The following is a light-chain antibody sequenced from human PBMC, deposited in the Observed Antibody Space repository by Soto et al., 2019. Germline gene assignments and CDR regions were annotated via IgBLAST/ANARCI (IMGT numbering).Light chain of an antibody. CDR1: SSNIGAGYD. Sequence: QSVLTQPPSVSGAPGQRVTISCTGSSSNIGAGYDVHWYQRLPGTAPKLLIYSNNQRPSGVPDRFSGSKSGTSASLAISGLQSEDEADYYCAAWDDSLNGVVFGGGTKLTVL. CDR2: SNN. V-gene: IGLV1-40*01. J-gene: IGLJ2*01. CDR3: AAWDDSLNGVV.